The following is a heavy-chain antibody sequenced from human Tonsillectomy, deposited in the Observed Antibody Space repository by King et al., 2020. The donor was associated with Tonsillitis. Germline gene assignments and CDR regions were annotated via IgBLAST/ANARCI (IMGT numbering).Heavy chain of an antibody. CDR2: IKQDGSEK. V-gene: IGHV3-7*01. Sequence: VQLVESGGGLVQPGESLRLSCAASGFTFSRYWMTWVRQTPGKGLEWVANIKQDGSEKYYVDSVKGRFTISRDNAKNSLYLQMNSLRADDTAVYYCARFNYYDTSGYYPNVFDIWGQGTMVTVSS. J-gene: IGHJ3*02. CDR3: ARFNYYDTSGYYPNVFDI. CDR1: GFTFSRYW. D-gene: IGHD3-22*01.